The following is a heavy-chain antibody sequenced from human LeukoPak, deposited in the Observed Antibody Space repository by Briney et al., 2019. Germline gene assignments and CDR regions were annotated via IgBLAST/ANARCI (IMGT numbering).Heavy chain of an antibody. J-gene: IGHJ2*01. D-gene: IGHD6-19*01. CDR3: ASEYRSDSYFDL. Sequence: SQTLSLTCTVSGGSISSGDYYWSWIRQPPGKGLQWIGSIYSSGSAYYNPSLKSRVTISIDTSKNQFSLKLSSVTAADTAVYYCASEYRSDSYFDLWGRGTLVTVSS. CDR1: GGSISSGDYY. CDR2: IYSSGSA. V-gene: IGHV4-30-4*01.